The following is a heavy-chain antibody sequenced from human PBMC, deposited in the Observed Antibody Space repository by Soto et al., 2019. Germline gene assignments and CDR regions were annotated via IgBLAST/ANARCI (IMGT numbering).Heavy chain of an antibody. CDR2: ISGSGGST. CDR3: AKARAQYYDFWSGYPVDY. Sequence: EVQLLESGGGLVQPGGSLSLSWAAPGLTFSSYAMSWVRQAPGKGLEWVPVISGSGGSTNYADSVKGRFTISRDNSKNTLYLQMNSLRAEDTAVYYCAKARAQYYDFWSGYPVDYWGQGTLVTVSS. J-gene: IGHJ4*02. D-gene: IGHD3-3*01. CDR1: GLTFSSYA. V-gene: IGHV3-23*01.